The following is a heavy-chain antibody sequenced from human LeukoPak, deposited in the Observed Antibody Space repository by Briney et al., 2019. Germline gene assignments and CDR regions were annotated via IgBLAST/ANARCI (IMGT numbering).Heavy chain of an antibody. V-gene: IGHV3-66*01. CDR1: GITVSSNY. Sequence: LGGSLRLSCAASGITVSSNYMSWVRQAPGKGLEWVSVIYSGGSTYYADSVRGRFTVSRVESKNTLYLQMNSLRAEDTGLYYCARERVPSGSYFDYWGQGTLVTVSS. CDR2: IYSGGST. D-gene: IGHD1-26*01. CDR3: ARERVPSGSYFDY. J-gene: IGHJ4*02.